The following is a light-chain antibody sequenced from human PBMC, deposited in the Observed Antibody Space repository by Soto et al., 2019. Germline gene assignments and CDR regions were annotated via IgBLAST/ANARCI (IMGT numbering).Light chain of an antibody. CDR2: QGS. CDR3: CSYAGSSTYV. J-gene: IGLJ1*01. Sequence: QSALTQPASVSGSPGQSITIACTGTSSDVGSYNLVSWYQQHPGKAPKLMIYQGSKRPSGVSNRFSGSKSGNTASLTISGLQAEDEADYYCCSYAGSSTYVFGTRTKGTVL. V-gene: IGLV2-23*01. CDR1: SSDVGSYNL.